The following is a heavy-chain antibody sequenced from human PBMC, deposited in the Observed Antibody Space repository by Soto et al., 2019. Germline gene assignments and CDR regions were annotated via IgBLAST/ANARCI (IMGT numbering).Heavy chain of an antibody. J-gene: IGHJ6*02. D-gene: IGHD6-19*01. CDR1: GFTFSSYG. CDR2: IWYDESNI. CDR3: ARDDIPGIAVAIYGMDV. V-gene: IGHV3-33*01. Sequence: GGSLRLSCXASGFTFSSYGMHWVRQAPGKGLDWVAVIWYDESNIYYADSVKGRFTISRDNSKNTLFLQMNSLRAEDTAVYYCARDDIPGIAVAIYGMDVWGQGTTVTVSS.